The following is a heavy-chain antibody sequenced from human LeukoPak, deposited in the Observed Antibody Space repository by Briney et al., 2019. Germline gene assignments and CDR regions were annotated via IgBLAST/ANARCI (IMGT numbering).Heavy chain of an antibody. CDR2: FDPEDGET. Sequence: ASVKVSCKVSGYTLTELSMHWMRQAPGKGLEWMGGFDPEDGETIYAQKFQGRVTMTEDTSTDTAYMELSSLRSEDTAVYYCATDRHGWPYSSSLTPLCYWGQGTLVTVSS. V-gene: IGHV1-24*01. CDR3: ATDRHGWPYSSSLTPLCY. D-gene: IGHD6-13*01. CDR1: GYTLTELS. J-gene: IGHJ4*02.